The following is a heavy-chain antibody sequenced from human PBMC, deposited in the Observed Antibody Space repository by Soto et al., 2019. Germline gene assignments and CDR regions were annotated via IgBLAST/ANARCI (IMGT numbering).Heavy chain of an antibody. CDR2: INHLGSI. D-gene: IGHD2-21*01. Sequence: EKRSLPCGGSGGSLSECRASGIRQPPGMALEWIGEINHLGSINYNPSLKSRVTMSVDTSKNQFPLTLNSVTAADTATYYCARGGISHWAYFYYMDVWDRGTTVT. CDR3: ARGGISHWAYFYYMDV. V-gene: IGHV4-34*01. CDR1: GGSLSECR. J-gene: IGHJ6*03.